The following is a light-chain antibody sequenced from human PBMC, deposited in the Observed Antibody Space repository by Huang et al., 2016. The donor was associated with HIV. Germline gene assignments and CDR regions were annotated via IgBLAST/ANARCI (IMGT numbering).Light chain of an antibody. Sequence: EIVLTQSPGPLSLSPGERATLSCRASETVTSGYLAWYQQKPGQAPRLLIFGSSTRATGIPDRFTGSGSGTDFTLTITRLEREDFAMYYCQQYGGSPRTFGQGTKLELK. J-gene: IGKJ2*01. CDR3: QQYGGSPRT. CDR1: ETVTSGY. CDR2: GSS. V-gene: IGKV3-20*01.